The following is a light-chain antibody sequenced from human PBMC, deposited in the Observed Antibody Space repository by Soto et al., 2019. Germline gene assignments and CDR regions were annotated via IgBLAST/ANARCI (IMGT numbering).Light chain of an antibody. CDR2: GAS. V-gene: IGKV3-20*01. Sequence: EIVLTQSPGTLSLSPGERATLSCRASQSVSSNYLAWYQHKPGQSPRLLIYGASSRATGIPDRFSGSGSATDFTLTISRLEPEDFAVYYCQQYGSSPLTFGGGTKVDIK. J-gene: IGKJ4*01. CDR3: QQYGSSPLT. CDR1: QSVSSNY.